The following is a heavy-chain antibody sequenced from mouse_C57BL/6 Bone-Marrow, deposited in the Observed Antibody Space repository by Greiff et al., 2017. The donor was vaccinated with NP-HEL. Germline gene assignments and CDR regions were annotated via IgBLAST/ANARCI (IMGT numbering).Heavy chain of an antibody. D-gene: IGHD3-2*02. CDR2: IYPRSGNT. Sequence: VQLQQSGAELARPGASVKLSCKASGYTFTSYGISWVKQRPGQGLEWIGEIYPRSGNTYYNEKFKGKATLTADKSSSTAYMELRSLTSEDSAVYFCARSEHGSGRLYAMDFWGQGTAVTVSS. J-gene: IGHJ4*01. CDR1: GYTFTSYG. V-gene: IGHV1-81*01. CDR3: ARSEHGSGRLYAMDF.